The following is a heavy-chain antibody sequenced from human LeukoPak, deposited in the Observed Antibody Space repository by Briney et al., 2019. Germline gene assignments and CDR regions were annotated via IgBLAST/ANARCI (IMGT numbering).Heavy chain of an antibody. CDR1: GYTFTSYG. CDR2: IIPIFGTA. V-gene: IGHV1-69*05. Sequence: ASVKVSCKASGYTFTSYGISWVRQAPGQGLEWMGRIIPIFGTANYAQKFQGRVTITTDESTSTAYMELSSLRSEDTAVYYCARDRYIVVVMGEAFDIWGQGTMVTVSS. D-gene: IGHD3-22*01. CDR3: ARDRYIVVVMGEAFDI. J-gene: IGHJ3*02.